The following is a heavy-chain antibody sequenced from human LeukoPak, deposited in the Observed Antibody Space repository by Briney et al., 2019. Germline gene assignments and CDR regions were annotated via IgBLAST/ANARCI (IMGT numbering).Heavy chain of an antibody. D-gene: IGHD3-9*01. Sequence: GGSLRLSCAASGFLFSTYWMSWVRQAPGRGLEWVANINQDGSEKSYVDSVKGRFTISRDNAKNSLYLQMNSLRAEDTAVYYCARDRHDILTGYYLDYWGQGTPVTVSS. V-gene: IGHV3-7*05. CDR1: GFLFSTYW. J-gene: IGHJ4*02. CDR3: ARDRHDILTGYYLDY. CDR2: INQDGSEK.